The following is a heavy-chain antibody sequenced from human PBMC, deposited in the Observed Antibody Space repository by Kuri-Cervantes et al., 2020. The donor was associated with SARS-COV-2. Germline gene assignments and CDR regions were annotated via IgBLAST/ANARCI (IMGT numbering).Heavy chain of an antibody. V-gene: IGHV4-39*07. Sequence: GSLRLSCTVSGGSISSSSYYWGWIRQPPGKGLEWIGSIYYSGSTYYNPSLKSRVTISVDTSKNQFSLKLSSVTAADTAVYYCARRYYGDYVLFDYWGQGTLVTVSS. D-gene: IGHD4-17*01. CDR1: GGSISSSSYY. CDR3: ARRYYGDYVLFDY. CDR2: IYYSGST. J-gene: IGHJ4*02.